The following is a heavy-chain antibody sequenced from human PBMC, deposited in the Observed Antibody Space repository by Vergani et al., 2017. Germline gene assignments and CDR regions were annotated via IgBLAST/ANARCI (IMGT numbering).Heavy chain of an antibody. CDR3: ATDRFGWNSFDY. D-gene: IGHD1-7*01. CDR1: GFPFTTSA. Sequence: QMQLVQSGPEVKKPGTSVKVSCKASGFPFTTSAMQWVRQARGQRLEWIGWIVVGNGNTNYAQKFQDRVTITRDMSTSTAYMELSSLRSEDTAVYYCATDRFGWNSFDYLGQGTLVTVSS. CDR2: IVVGNGNT. J-gene: IGHJ4*02. V-gene: IGHV1-58*02.